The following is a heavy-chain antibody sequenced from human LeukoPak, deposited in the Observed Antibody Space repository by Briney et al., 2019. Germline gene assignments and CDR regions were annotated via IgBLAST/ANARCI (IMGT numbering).Heavy chain of an antibody. J-gene: IGHJ4*02. CDR3: ARGSGAGYNYYAH. D-gene: IGHD5-24*01. V-gene: IGHV1-8*01. CDR1: GYTFTNYD. Sequence: VASVKVSCKASGYTFTNYDINWVRQATGQGLEWMGWMNPNTGNAGSSQKFQGRVTMTRDTSTNTAYMELYSLTSEDTAVYYCARGSGAGYNYYAHWGQGTLVTVSS. CDR2: MNPNTGNA.